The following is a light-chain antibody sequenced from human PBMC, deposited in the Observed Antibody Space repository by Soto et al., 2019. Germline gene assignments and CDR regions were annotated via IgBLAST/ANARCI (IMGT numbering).Light chain of an antibody. CDR2: SNH. Sequence: QLVLTQPPSASGAPGQRVTISCSGSSSNIGSYTVIWYQQLPGTAPKLLIYSNHQRPSGVPDRFTGSKSGTSASLAISGLQSADEADYYCAAWDDSLNGPVFAGGTKLTVL. J-gene: IGLJ2*01. V-gene: IGLV1-44*01. CDR1: SSNIGSYT. CDR3: AAWDDSLNGPV.